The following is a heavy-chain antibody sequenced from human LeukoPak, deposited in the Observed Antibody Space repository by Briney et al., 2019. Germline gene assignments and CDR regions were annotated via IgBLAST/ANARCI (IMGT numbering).Heavy chain of an antibody. Sequence: GGSLRLSCVGSGFSFSTYDMGWIRQAPGKGLEWVSYISSSGSTIYYADSVKGRFTISRDNAKNSLYLQMNSLRAEDTAVYYCARDSSYGDLDYWGQGTLVTVSS. D-gene: IGHD4-17*01. CDR2: ISSSGSTI. V-gene: IGHV3-11*01. CDR1: GFSFSTYD. CDR3: ARDSSYGDLDY. J-gene: IGHJ4*02.